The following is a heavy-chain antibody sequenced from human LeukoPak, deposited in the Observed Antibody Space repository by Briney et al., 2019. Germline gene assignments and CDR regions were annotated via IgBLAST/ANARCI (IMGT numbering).Heavy chain of an antibody. Sequence: SETLSLTCAVYGGSFSGYYWSWIRQPPGKGLEWIGEINHSGSTNYNPSLKSRVTISVDTSKNQFSLKLSSVTAADTAVYYCARHRYCSSTSCYGDYYYGMDVWGQGTTVTVSS. D-gene: IGHD2-2*01. CDR3: ARHRYCSSTSCYGDYYYGMDV. CDR2: INHSGST. V-gene: IGHV4-34*01. CDR1: GGSFSGYY. J-gene: IGHJ6*02.